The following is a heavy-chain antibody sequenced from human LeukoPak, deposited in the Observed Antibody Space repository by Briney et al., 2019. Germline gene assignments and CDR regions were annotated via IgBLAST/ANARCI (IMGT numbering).Heavy chain of an antibody. J-gene: IGHJ4*02. CDR1: GFTFSSYA. V-gene: IGHV3-23*01. Sequence: PGGSLRLSCAASGFTFSSYAMSWVRQAPGKGLEWVSAISGSGGSTYYADSVKGRLTISRDNSKNTLYLQMNSLRAEDTAVYYCAKDQLRYYYDSSGHFDYWGQGTLVTVSS. CDR2: ISGSGGST. D-gene: IGHD3-22*01. CDR3: AKDQLRYYYDSSGHFDY.